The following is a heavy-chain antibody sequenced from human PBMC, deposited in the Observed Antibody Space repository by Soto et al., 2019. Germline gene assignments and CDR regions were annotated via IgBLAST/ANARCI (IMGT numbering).Heavy chain of an antibody. D-gene: IGHD6-13*01. J-gene: IGHJ6*02. CDR3: ARDSSSWYGYYYYGMDV. CDR2: ISAYNGST. V-gene: IGHV1-18*01. CDR1: GYTFTSYG. Sequence: EASVKVSCKASGYTFTSYGISWVRQAPGQGLEWMGWISAYNGSTNYAQKLQGRVTMTTGTSTSTAYMELSRLRSDDTAVYYCARDSSSWYGYYYYGMDVWGQGTTVTVSS.